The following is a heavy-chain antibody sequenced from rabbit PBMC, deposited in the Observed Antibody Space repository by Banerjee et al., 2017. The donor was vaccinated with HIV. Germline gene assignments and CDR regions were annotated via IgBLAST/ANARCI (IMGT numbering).Heavy chain of an antibody. CDR2: IYADSGSA. CDR3: VRETETYAGYTGYAYYFNL. J-gene: IGHJ4*01. Sequence: QSLEESGGDLVKPGASLTLTCTASGFSFSSYYMCWVRQAPGKGLEWIGCIYADSGSAYYASWAKGRFTISKTSSTTVTLQMTSLTAADTATYFCVRETETYAGYTGYAYYFNLWGPGTLVTV. CDR1: GFSFSSYY. D-gene: IGHD6-1*01. V-gene: IGHV1S40*01.